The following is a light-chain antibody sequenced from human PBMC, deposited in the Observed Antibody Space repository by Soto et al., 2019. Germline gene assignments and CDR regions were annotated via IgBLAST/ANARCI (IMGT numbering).Light chain of an antibody. CDR1: SSDVGGYNH. V-gene: IGLV2-11*01. Sequence: QSALTQPRSVSGSPGQSVTISCTGTSSDVGGYNHVSWYQQHPGKAPKLMIYDVSKRPSGVPDRFSGSKSGNTASLTISGLQAEDEAHYYCSSSTTSSTLVFGGGTKLTVL. CDR2: DVS. J-gene: IGLJ3*02. CDR3: SSSTTSSTLV.